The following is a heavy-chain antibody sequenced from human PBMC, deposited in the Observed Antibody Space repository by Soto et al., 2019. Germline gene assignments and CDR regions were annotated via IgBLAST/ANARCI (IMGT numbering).Heavy chain of an antibody. J-gene: IGHJ5*02. CDR2: ISAYNGNT. CDR1: GYTFTSYG. CDR3: ARADYDSSGYYPRPP. V-gene: IGHV1-18*01. D-gene: IGHD3-22*01. Sequence: AAVKGSSEASGYTFTSYGSNWVRQAPGQRLEWMGWISAYNGNTNYAQKLQGRVTMTTDTSTSTAYMELRSLRADHTPVYYCARADYDSSGYYPRPPWGQGTLVTVSS.